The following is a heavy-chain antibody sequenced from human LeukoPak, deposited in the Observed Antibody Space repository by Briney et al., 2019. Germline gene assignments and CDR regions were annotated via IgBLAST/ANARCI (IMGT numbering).Heavy chain of an antibody. CDR1: GFTFSSYG. CDR2: ISGSGGST. D-gene: IGHD3-22*01. CDR3: AKVHNYYYDSSGHYYFDY. V-gene: IGHV3-23*01. Sequence: SGGSLRLSCAASGFTFSSYGMSWVPPAPGKGLEWVSAISGSGGSTYYADSVKGRFTISRDNSTNTLYLQMNSLRAEDTAVYYCAKVHNYYYDSSGHYYFDYWGQGTLVTVSS. J-gene: IGHJ4*02.